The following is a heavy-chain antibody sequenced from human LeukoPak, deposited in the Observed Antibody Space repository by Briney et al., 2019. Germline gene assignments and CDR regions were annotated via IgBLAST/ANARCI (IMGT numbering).Heavy chain of an antibody. D-gene: IGHD3-3*01. Sequence: GGSLRLSCAGSGLTSGSYAMSWVRQAPGKGLEWVSGISHSGDKTYYADFVKGRFTIPRDNSNNMVYLQMNSLTAEDTAVYYCAKDHGFWNGHFFFFDYWGQGTLVTVSS. CDR3: AKDHGFWNGHFFFFDY. CDR1: GLTSGSYA. J-gene: IGHJ4*02. CDR2: ISHSGDKT. V-gene: IGHV3-23*01.